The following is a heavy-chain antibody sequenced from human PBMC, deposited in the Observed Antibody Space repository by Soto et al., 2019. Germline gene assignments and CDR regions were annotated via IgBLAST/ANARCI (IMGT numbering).Heavy chain of an antibody. J-gene: IGHJ6*04. D-gene: IGHD3-3*01. CDR3: AQNVPYDFPRV. CDR2: FYYSGST. Sequence: QVQLQESGPGLVKPSQTLSLTCTVSGGSISSGGYYWSWIRQHPGKGLEWIGYFYYSGSTYYNPSHKSRITISVDTSKNQFSLKLSSVTATDTAVYYCAQNVPYDFPRVWGKGTTVTVSS. V-gene: IGHV4-31*03. CDR1: GGSISSGGYY.